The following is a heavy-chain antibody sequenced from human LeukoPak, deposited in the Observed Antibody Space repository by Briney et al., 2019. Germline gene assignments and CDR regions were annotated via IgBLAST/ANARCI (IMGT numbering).Heavy chain of an antibody. CDR3: ARDRDREGGNSLRGYYYGKDV. D-gene: IGHD4-23*01. CDR2: ISAYNGNT. V-gene: IGHV1-18*01. J-gene: IGHJ6*02. Sequence: ASVKVSCKASGYTFTSYGSSWVRQAPGQGLEWMGWISAYNGNTNYAQKLQGRVTMTTDTSTSTAYMELRSLRSDDTAVYYCARDRDREGGNSLRGYYYGKDVWGQGTTVTVSS. CDR1: GYTFTSYG.